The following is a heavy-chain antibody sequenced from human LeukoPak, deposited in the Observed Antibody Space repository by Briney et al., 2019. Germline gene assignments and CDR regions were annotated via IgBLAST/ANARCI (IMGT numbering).Heavy chain of an antibody. CDR1: GYTFTSYA. Sequence: ASVKVSCKASGYTFTSYALNWVRQAPGQGLEWMGWINTNTGNPTYAQGFTGRFVFSLDTSVSTAYLQISSLKPEDTAVYYCARAGYCSAAGCRLWAYWGQGTLVTVSS. J-gene: IGHJ4*02. CDR2: INTNTGNP. D-gene: IGHD2-15*01. V-gene: IGHV7-4-1*02. CDR3: ARAGYCSAAGCRLWAY.